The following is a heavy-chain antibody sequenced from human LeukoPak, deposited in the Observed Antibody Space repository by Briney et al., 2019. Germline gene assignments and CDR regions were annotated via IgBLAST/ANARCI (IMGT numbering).Heavy chain of an antibody. CDR1: GGSISSSSYY. D-gene: IGHD3-22*01. Sequence: PSETLSLTCTVSGGSISSSSYYWGWIRQPPGKGLEWIGSIYYSGGTYYNPSLKSRVTISVDTSKNQFSLKLSSVTAADTAVYYCARQGSYDSSGYYYKWYFDLWGRGTLVTVSS. CDR3: ARQGSYDSSGYYYKWYFDL. CDR2: IYYSGGT. V-gene: IGHV4-39*01. J-gene: IGHJ2*01.